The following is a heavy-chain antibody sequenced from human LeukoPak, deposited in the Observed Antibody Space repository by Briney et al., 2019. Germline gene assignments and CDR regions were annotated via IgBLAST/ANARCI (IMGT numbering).Heavy chain of an antibody. CDR2: LDPEDGET. Sequence: VASVKVSCKVSGYTLTELSMHWVRQAPGKGLEWMGGLDPEDGETIYAQKFQGRVTMTEDTSTDTAYMELSSLRSEDTAVYYCATEDYYYYYMDVWGKGTTVTVSS. CDR3: ATEDYYYYYMDV. J-gene: IGHJ6*03. CDR1: GYTLTELS. V-gene: IGHV1-24*01.